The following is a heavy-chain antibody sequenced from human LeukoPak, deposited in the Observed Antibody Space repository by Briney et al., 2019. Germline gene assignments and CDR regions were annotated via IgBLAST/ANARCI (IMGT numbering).Heavy chain of an antibody. Sequence: ASVKASCKASGYTFTSYGISWVRQAPGQGLEWMGWISAYNGNTNYAQKLQGRVTMTTDTSTSTAYMELRSLRSDDTAVYYCARASGYYDSSGYFGYYYYYGMDVWGQGTTVTVSS. J-gene: IGHJ6*02. CDR1: GYTFTSYG. CDR2: ISAYNGNT. D-gene: IGHD3-22*01. V-gene: IGHV1-18*01. CDR3: ARASGYYDSSGYFGYYYYYGMDV.